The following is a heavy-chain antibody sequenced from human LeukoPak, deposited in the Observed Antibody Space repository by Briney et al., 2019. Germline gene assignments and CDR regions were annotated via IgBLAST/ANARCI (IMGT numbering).Heavy chain of an antibody. V-gene: IGHV3-21*01. D-gene: IGHD4-11*01. CDR1: GFTFSSYG. CDR3: AREPTTVSPPG. CDR2: ISSSGAYI. J-gene: IGHJ4*02. Sequence: GGSLRLSCAASGFTFSSYGMNWVRQAPGKGLEWVSSISSSGAYIFYADSVKGRFTISRDNAKNSLYLQVNSLRAEDTAVYYCAREPTTVSPPGWGQGTLVTVFS.